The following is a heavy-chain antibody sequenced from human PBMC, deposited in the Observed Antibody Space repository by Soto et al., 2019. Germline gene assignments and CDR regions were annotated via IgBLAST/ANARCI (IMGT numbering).Heavy chain of an antibody. CDR1: GFSFSHYW. V-gene: IGHV3-74*01. Sequence: GGSLRLSCAASGFSFSHYWMHWVRQAPGKGLVWVSRISPDGSTTTYADSVKGRFTISRDNAKGTLYLQMNSLTVEDGAVYYCADSWLHTSYWGPGTLVNVSS. CDR3: ADSWLHTSY. CDR2: ISPDGSTT. J-gene: IGHJ4*02. D-gene: IGHD3-10*01.